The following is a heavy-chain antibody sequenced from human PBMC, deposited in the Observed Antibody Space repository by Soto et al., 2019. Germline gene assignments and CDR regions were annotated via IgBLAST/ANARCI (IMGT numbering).Heavy chain of an antibody. CDR1: GFTFSSYG. CDR3: AKDGELGNFDY. J-gene: IGHJ4*02. Sequence: QVQLVESGGGVVQPGRSLRLSCAASGFTFSSYGRHWVRQAPGKGLEWVAVISYDGSNKYYADSVKGRFTISRDNSKNTLYLQMNSLSAEDTAVYYCAKDGELGNFDYWGQGTLVTVSS. CDR2: ISYDGSNK. D-gene: IGHD7-27*01. V-gene: IGHV3-30*18.